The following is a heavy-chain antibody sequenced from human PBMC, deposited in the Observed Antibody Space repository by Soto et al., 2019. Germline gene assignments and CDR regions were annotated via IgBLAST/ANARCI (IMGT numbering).Heavy chain of an antibody. CDR3: ARRARPDFYYMDV. V-gene: IGHV3-64*01. CDR2: ISSNGVGT. CDR1: GFPLSGYA. Sequence: EVQLAESGGGLPQPGGSLRLSCAPSGFPLSGYAVDWLRESPGEGREYVSGISSNGVGTYYANSVQGRFTISRDNSKNTVYLQMGSLRPEDMAVYYCARRARPDFYYMDVWGKGTTVTVSS. J-gene: IGHJ6*03. D-gene: IGHD6-6*01.